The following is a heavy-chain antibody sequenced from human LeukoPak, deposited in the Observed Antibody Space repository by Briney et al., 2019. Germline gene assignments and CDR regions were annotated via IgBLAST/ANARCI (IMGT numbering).Heavy chain of an antibody. CDR3: ARVRSGSYSPNDY. D-gene: IGHD1-26*01. V-gene: IGHV1-2*02. CDR2: INPNGGGT. Sequence: ASVKVSCKASGYTFTDYYMHWARQAPGQGLEWMGWINPNGGGTNYAQKFQGRVTMTRDTSISTAYMELSRLRSDDTAVYYCARVRSGSYSPNDYWGQGTLVTVSS. J-gene: IGHJ4*02. CDR1: GYTFTDYY.